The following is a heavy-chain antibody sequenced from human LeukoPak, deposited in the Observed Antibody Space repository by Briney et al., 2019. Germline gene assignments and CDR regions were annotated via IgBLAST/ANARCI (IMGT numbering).Heavy chain of an antibody. D-gene: IGHD2-2*01. Sequence: GGSLRLSCAASGFTFSSYAMSWVRQAPGKGLEWVSAISGSGGSTYYADSVKGRFTISRDNSKNTLYLQMNSLRAEDTAVYYCAKDPYIVSSTSQNWFDPRGQGTLVTVSS. CDR1: GFTFSSYA. V-gene: IGHV3-23*01. CDR2: ISGSGGST. J-gene: IGHJ5*02. CDR3: AKDPYIVSSTSQNWFDP.